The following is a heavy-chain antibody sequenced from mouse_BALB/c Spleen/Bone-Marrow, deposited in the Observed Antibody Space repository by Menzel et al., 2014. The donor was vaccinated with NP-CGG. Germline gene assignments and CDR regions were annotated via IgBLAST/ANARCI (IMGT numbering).Heavy chain of an antibody. V-gene: IGHV14-1*02. Sequence: AQLQQSGAEIVRPGALVKLSCKASGFNIKDYYMQWVKQRPEQGLEWIGWIDPENGNTIYDPKFQGKASITADTSSNTAYLQLSSLTSEDTAVYYCARGDGYAMDYWGQGTSVTVSS. CDR2: IDPENGNT. J-gene: IGHJ4*01. CDR3: ARGDGYAMDY. CDR1: GFNIKDYY.